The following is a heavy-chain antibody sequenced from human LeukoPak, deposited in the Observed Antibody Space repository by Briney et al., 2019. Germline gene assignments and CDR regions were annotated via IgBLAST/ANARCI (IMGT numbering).Heavy chain of an antibody. CDR3: ARDIVVVPAAIPTANYYYYYGMDV. V-gene: IGHV1-46*01. J-gene: IGHJ6*02. CDR1: GYTFTSYY. Sequence: ASAKVSCKASGYTFTSYYMHWVRQAPGQGLEWMGIINPSGGSTSYAQKFQGRVTMTRDTSTSTVYMELSSLRSEDTAVYYCARDIVVVPAAIPTANYYYYYGMDVWGQGTTVTVSS. D-gene: IGHD2-2*01. CDR2: INPSGGST.